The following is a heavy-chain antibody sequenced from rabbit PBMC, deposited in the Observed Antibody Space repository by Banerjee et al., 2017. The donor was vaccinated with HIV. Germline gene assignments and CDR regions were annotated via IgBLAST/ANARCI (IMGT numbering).Heavy chain of an antibody. Sequence: QALEEAGGDLVKPGASLTLTCTASGFSLSSSYNMCWVRQSPGKGLEWIGCINTGSGSTWYASWATGRFTISKTSSTTVTLQTTSLTGADTAPSFCARRDSYSSGVPGSAFPLWGQGTLVTVS. CDR1: GFSLSSSYN. V-gene: IGHV1S40*01. D-gene: IGHD6-1*01. J-gene: IGHJ3*01. CDR2: INTGSGST. CDR3: ARRDSYSSGVPGSAFPL.